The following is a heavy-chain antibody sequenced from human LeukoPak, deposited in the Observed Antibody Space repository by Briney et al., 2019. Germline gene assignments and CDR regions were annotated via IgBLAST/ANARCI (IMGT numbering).Heavy chain of an antibody. V-gene: IGHV4-61*02. D-gene: IGHD4-23*01. J-gene: IGHJ6*03. CDR2: IYTSGST. CDR1: GGSISSGSYY. Sequence: SQTLSLTCTVSGGSISSGSYYWSWIRQPAGKGLEWIGRIYTSGSTNYNPSLRSRVTMSVDTSRNQFSLKVSSVTAADTAVYYCARSPPLGATDVTPGGLYYYNYMDVWGKGTTVTVSS. CDR3: ARSPPLGATDVTPGGLYYYNYMDV.